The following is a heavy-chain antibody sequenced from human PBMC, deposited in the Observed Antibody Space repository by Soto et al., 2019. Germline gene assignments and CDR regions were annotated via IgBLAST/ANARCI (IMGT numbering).Heavy chain of an antibody. Sequence: ASVKVSCKASGYTFTGYYMHWVRQAPGQGLEWMGWINPNSGGTNYAQKFQGWVTMTRDTSISTAYMELSRLRSDDTAVYYCARSLPRRGATNFDYWGQGTLVTVSS. J-gene: IGHJ4*02. CDR2: INPNSGGT. D-gene: IGHD1-26*01. CDR3: ARSLPRRGATNFDY. CDR1: GYTFTGYY. V-gene: IGHV1-2*04.